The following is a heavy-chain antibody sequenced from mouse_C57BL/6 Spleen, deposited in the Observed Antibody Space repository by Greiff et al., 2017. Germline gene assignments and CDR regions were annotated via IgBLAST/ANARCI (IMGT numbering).Heavy chain of an antibody. V-gene: IGHV1-64*01. D-gene: IGHD1-1*01. CDR2: IHPNSGST. J-gene: IGHJ3*01. CDR1: GYTFTSYW. Sequence: QVQLQQPGAELVKPGASVKLSCKASGYTFTSYWMHWVKQRPGQGLEWIGMIHPNSGSTNYNEKFKSKATLTVDKSSSTAYMQLSSLTSEDSAVYYCARCYGSSYVFAYWGQGTLVTVSA. CDR3: ARCYGSSYVFAY.